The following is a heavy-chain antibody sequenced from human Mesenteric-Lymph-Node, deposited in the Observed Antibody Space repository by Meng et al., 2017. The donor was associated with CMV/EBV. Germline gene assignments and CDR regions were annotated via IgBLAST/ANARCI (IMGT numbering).Heavy chain of an antibody. V-gene: IGHV1-18*01. CDR3: ARDIRPYCSSTSCYTSYYYYGMDV. Sequence: ASVKVSCKASGYTFTSYGISWVRQAPGQGLEWMGWISAYNGNTNYAQKLQGRVTMTTDTSTSTAYMELRSLRSDDTAVYYCARDIRPYCSSTSCYTSYYYYGMDVWGQGTTVTVSS. D-gene: IGHD2-2*02. CDR1: GYTFTSYG. CDR2: ISAYNGNT. J-gene: IGHJ6*02.